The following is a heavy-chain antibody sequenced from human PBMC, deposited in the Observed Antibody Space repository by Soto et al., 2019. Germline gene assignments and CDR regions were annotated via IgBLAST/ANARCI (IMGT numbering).Heavy chain of an antibody. CDR2: RNVHNANT. CDR3: ARGGSSWFPFDY. CDR1: GYTFSSYG. J-gene: IGHJ4*02. D-gene: IGHD6-13*01. V-gene: IGHV1-18*01. Sequence: ASVKVSCKASGYTFSSYGISWVRQVPGQGLEWMGWRNVHNANTNYAKRFQDRVTMTTDTSTNTAYMELRSLRSDDTAVYYCARGGSSWFPFDYWGQGTLVTVSS.